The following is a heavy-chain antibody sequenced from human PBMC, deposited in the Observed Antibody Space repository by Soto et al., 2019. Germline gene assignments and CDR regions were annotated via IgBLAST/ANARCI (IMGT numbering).Heavy chain of an antibody. CDR3: ATQRLVVPAANFDY. J-gene: IGHJ4*02. CDR2: FDPEDGET. Sequence: ASVKVSCKVSGYTLTELSMHWVRQAPGKGLEWMGGFDPEDGETIYAQKFQGRVTMTEDTSTDTAYMELSSLRSEDTAVYYCATQRLVVPAANFDYWGQGTLVTVSS. D-gene: IGHD2-2*01. CDR1: GYTLTELS. V-gene: IGHV1-24*01.